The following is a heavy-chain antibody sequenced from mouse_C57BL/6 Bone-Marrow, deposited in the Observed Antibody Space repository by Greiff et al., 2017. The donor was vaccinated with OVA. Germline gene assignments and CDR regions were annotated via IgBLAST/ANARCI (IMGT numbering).Heavy chain of an antibody. CDR2: IYPRSGNT. J-gene: IGHJ2*01. V-gene: IGHV1-81*01. Sequence: QVQLKESGAELARPGASVKLSCKASGYTFTSYGISWVKQRTGQGLEWIGEIYPRSGNTYYNEKFKGKATLTADKSSSTAYMELRSLTSEDSAVYFCARGSFYYFDYWGQGTTRTVSS. CDR3: ARGSFYYFDY. CDR1: GYTFTSYG.